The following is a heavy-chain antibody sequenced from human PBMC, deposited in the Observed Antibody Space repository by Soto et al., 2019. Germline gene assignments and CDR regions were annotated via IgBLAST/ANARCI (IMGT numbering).Heavy chain of an antibody. Sequence: QVQLVQSGAEVKKPGASVKVSCKASGYTFTSYAMHWVRQAPGQRLEWMGWINAGNGNTKYSQKFQGRVTITRDTSASTAYMELSSLRSEDTAVYYCARGSAYYYGSGSYPNFDYWGQGTLVTVSS. D-gene: IGHD3-10*01. CDR1: GYTFTSYA. CDR3: ARGSAYYYGSGSYPNFDY. V-gene: IGHV1-3*01. J-gene: IGHJ4*02. CDR2: INAGNGNT.